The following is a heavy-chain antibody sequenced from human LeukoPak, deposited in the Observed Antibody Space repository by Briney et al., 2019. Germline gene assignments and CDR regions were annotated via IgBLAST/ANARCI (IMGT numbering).Heavy chain of an antibody. V-gene: IGHV4-39*07. CDR1: GGSISSSSYY. CDR3: ARDSYYDSSGYYWYFDL. CDR2: IYHSGST. J-gene: IGHJ2*01. Sequence: PSETLSLTCTVSGGSISSSSYYWGWIRQPPGKGLEWIGYIYHSGSTYYNPSLKSRVTISVDRSKNQFSLKLSSVTAADTAVYYCARDSYYDSSGYYWYFDLWGRGTLVTVSS. D-gene: IGHD3-22*01.